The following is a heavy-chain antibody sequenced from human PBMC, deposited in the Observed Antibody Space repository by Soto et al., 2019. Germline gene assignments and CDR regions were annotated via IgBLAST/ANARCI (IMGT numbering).Heavy chain of an antibody. CDR2: ISGSGGST. CDR3: AKDYYDSSGYYDY. V-gene: IGHV3-23*01. Sequence: GGSLRLSCAASGFTFSSYAMSWVRQAPGKGLEWVSAISGSGGSTYYADSVRGRFTISRDNSKNTLYLQMNSLRAEDTAVYYCAKDYYDSSGYYDYWGQGTLVTVSS. D-gene: IGHD3-22*01. CDR1: GFTFSSYA. J-gene: IGHJ4*02.